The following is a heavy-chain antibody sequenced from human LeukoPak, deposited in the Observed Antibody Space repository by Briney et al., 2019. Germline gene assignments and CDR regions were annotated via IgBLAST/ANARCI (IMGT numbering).Heavy chain of an antibody. CDR2: ISSSSSYI. V-gene: IGHV3-21*01. D-gene: IGHD4-11*01. CDR3: ARELMTTVTRGVDAFDI. Sequence: GGSLRLSCAASGFTFSSYSMNWVRQAPGKGLEWVSSISSSSSYIYYADSVKGRFTISRDNAKNSLYLQMNSLRAEDTAVYYCARELMTTVTRGVDAFDIWGQGTMVTVSS. J-gene: IGHJ3*02. CDR1: GFTFSSYS.